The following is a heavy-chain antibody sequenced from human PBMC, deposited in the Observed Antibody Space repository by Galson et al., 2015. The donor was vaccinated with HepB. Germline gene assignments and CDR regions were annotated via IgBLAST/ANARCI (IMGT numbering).Heavy chain of an antibody. CDR3: AKPPWTVFGVVSRKSYYFDH. CDR1: GFTFSSYA. Sequence: SLRLSCAASGFTFSSYAMHWVRQAPGKGLEWVSSVSASGGSAHYADSVKGRFAVSRDNSKNTLYLQMNSLRAEDTAVYYCAKPPWTVFGVVSRKSYYFDHWGRGTLVTVSS. J-gene: IGHJ4*02. D-gene: IGHD3-3*01. V-gene: IGHV3-23*01. CDR2: VSASGGSA.